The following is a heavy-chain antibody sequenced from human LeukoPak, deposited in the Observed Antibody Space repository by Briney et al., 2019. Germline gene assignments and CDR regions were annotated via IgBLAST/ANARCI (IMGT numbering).Heavy chain of an antibody. CDR2: IKKDGSEK. D-gene: IGHD5-18*01. J-gene: IGHJ4*02. V-gene: IGHV3-7*01. Sequence: GGSLRLSCAASGFTFSSYWMSWVRQAPGKGLEWVANIKKDGSEKYYVDSVKGRSTISRDNAKTSLYLQMNSLRAEDTAVYYCARDLSGVTGYTYGRGIDYWGQGTLVTVSS. CDR1: GFTFSSYW. CDR3: ARDLSGVTGYTYGRGIDY.